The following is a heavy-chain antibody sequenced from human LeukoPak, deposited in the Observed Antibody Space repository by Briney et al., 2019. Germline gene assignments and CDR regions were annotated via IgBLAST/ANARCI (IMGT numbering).Heavy chain of an antibody. Sequence: GGSLRLSCAASGVTVNSNYMSWVRQAPGKGLDWVAVIFSGGTTYYADSVKGRFTISRDNSKNTLYLQMNSLRAEDTAVYYCARDLGITGTHDAFDIWGQGTMVTVSS. CDR1: GVTVNSNY. D-gene: IGHD1-20*01. CDR3: ARDLGITGTHDAFDI. V-gene: IGHV3-53*05. CDR2: IFSGGTT. J-gene: IGHJ3*02.